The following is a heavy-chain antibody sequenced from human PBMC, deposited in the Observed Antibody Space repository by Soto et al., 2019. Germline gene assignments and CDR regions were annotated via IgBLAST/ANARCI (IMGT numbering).Heavy chain of an antibody. D-gene: IGHD3-16*01. CDR3: TTDWGSGTHYARAFDV. J-gene: IGHJ3*01. CDR1: GFAFKYAR. V-gene: IGHV3-15*01. CDR2: IRSNIDGATT. Sequence: EVLLVESGGGLVKPGGSLRLSCAASGFAFKYARMTWVRQAPGKGLELVGHIRSNIDGATTAYAAPVKGRFTISRDESKNTVDLQMNSLITEDTAVYYCTTDWGSGTHYARAFDVWGQGTRVTASS.